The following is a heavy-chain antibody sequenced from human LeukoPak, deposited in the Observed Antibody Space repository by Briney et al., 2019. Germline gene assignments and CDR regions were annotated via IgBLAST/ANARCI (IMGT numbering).Heavy chain of an antibody. CDR1: GFTFSSYA. CDR3: AKDRRYSSSWFSY. CDR2: ISGSGRST. V-gene: IGHV3-23*01. D-gene: IGHD6-13*01. J-gene: IGHJ4*02. Sequence: GGSLRLSCAASGFTFSSYAMSWVRQAPGKGLEWVSAISGSGRSTYYADSVKGRFTISRDNSKNTLYLQMNSLRAEDTAVYYCAKDRRYSSSWFSYWGQGTPVTVSS.